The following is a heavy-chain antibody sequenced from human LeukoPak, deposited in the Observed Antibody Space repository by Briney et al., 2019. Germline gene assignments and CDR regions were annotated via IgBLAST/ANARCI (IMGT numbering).Heavy chain of an antibody. CDR3: ARTYRITMVRGVIAWFDP. CDR1: GGSISSYY. CDR2: IYYSGST. D-gene: IGHD3-10*01. J-gene: IGHJ5*02. V-gene: IGHV4-59*08. Sequence: SETLSLTCTVSGGSISSYYWSWIRQPPGKGLEWIGYIYYSGSTNYNPSLKSRVTISVDTSKNQFSLRLSSVTAADTAVYYCARTYRITMVRGVIAWFDPWGQGTLVTVSS.